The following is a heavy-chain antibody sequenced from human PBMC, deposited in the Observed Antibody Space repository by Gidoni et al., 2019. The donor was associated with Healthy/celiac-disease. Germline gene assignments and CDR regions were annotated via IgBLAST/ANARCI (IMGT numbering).Heavy chain of an antibody. CDR3: AESSMTNEPPYYYGMDV. J-gene: IGHJ6*02. CDR2: IIPICGTA. Sequence: QVQLVQSGAEVKKPGSSVKVSCTASGGTFSSYAISWVRQATGKGLEWMGWIIPICGTANDAQKFQGRVTITADESTSTAYMELSSLRSEDTAVYYCAESSMTNEPPYYYGMDVWGQGTTVTVSS. D-gene: IGHD1-1*01. V-gene: IGHV1-69*01. CDR1: GGTFSSYA.